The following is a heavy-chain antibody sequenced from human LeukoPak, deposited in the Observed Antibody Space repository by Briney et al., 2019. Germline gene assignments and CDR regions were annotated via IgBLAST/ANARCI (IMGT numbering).Heavy chain of an antibody. Sequence: PGGSLRLSCAACGFTFSSYWMSWVRQAPGKGLEWVANIKQDGSEKYYVDSVKGRFTISRDNAKNSLYLQMNSLRAEDAAVYYCARGEYGSGSYHIDYWGQGTLVTVSS. D-gene: IGHD3-10*01. V-gene: IGHV3-7*04. CDR2: IKQDGSEK. CDR1: GFTFSSYW. J-gene: IGHJ4*02. CDR3: ARGEYGSGSYHIDY.